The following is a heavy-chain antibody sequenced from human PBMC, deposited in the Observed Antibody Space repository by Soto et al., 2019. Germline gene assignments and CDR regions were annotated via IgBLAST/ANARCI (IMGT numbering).Heavy chain of an antibody. J-gene: IGHJ4*02. CDR1: GFTFSSYA. D-gene: IGHD1-26*01. CDR2: ISGSGGST. CDR3: AKEPWELPYFDY. Sequence: TGGSLRLSCAASGFTFSSYAMSWVRQAPGKGPEWVSAISGSGGSTYYADSVKGRFTISRDNSKNTLYLQMNSLRAEDTAVYYCAKEPWELPYFDYWGQGTLVTVSS. V-gene: IGHV3-23*01.